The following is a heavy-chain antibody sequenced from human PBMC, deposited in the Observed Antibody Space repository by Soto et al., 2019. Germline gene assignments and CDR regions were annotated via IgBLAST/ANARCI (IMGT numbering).Heavy chain of an antibody. CDR3: ASAPDVVVVPAAIAEP. D-gene: IGHD2-2*01. J-gene: IGHJ5*02. Sequence: EVQLLESGGGLVQPGGSLRLSCAASGFTFSSYAMSWVRQAPGKGLEWVSAISGSGGSTYYAASVKGRFTISRDNSKNTLYLQRNSLRAEDTAVYYCASAPDVVVVPAAIAEPWGQGTLVTVSS. V-gene: IGHV3-23*01. CDR2: ISGSGGST. CDR1: GFTFSSYA.